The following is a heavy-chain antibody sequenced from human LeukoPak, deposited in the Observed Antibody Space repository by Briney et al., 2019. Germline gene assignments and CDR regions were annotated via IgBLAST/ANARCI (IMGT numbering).Heavy chain of an antibody. Sequence: SETLSLTCAVYGGSFSGYYWSWIRQPPGKGLEWIGEINHSGSTNYNPSLKSRVTISVDTSKNQFSLKLSSVTAAGTAVYYCARRRYSYGSYNWFDPWGQGTLVTVSS. CDR3: ARRRYSYGSYNWFDP. J-gene: IGHJ5*02. V-gene: IGHV4-34*01. CDR1: GGSFSGYY. D-gene: IGHD5-18*01. CDR2: INHSGST.